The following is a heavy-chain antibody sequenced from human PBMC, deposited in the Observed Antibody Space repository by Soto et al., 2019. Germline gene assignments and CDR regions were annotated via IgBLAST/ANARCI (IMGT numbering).Heavy chain of an antibody. V-gene: IGHV3-30*18. CDR2: ISYDGSNK. Sequence: GGSLRLSCAASGFTFSSYGMHWVRQAPGKGLEWVAVISYDGSNKYYADSVKGRFTISRDNSKNTLYLQMNSLRAEDTAVYYCAKGGRGRVPAIPTRGPWGQGTLVTVSS. D-gene: IGHD2-2*01. CDR1: GFTFSSYG. CDR3: AKGGRGRVPAIPTRGP. J-gene: IGHJ5*02.